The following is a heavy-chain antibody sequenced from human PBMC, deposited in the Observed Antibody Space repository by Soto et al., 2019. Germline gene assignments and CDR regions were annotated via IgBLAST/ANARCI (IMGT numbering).Heavy chain of an antibody. Sequence: EVELVESGGGLVKPGGSLRLSCAASGFTFSTAWMSWVRQGAGKSLEWVGRIKSDTDGGSAEYGEPVKGRFTILRDDSKNILYLQMNSLETEDTAVYYCTTGSGAVVLNYWGQGTQVTVSS. V-gene: IGHV3-15*01. D-gene: IGHD2-15*01. CDR2: IKSDTDGGSA. CDR1: GFTFSTAW. CDR3: TTGSGAVVLNY. J-gene: IGHJ4*02.